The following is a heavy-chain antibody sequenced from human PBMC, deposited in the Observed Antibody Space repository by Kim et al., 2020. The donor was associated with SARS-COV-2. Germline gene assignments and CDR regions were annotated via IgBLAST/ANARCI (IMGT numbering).Heavy chain of an antibody. CDR3: TTLYGSSRSQLDY. D-gene: IGHD6-13*01. Sequence: GGSLRLSCLGSGFTFSSAWYTWVRQTPGKGLEWVGRIEYKPDAETTDYAAPVKGRFTISRDDSKNTVYLHMNSLKTEDTAVYYCTTLYGSSRSQLDYWGRGTLVTVSS. V-gene: IGHV3-15*04. CDR1: GFTFSSAW. J-gene: IGHJ4*02. CDR2: IEYKPDAETT.